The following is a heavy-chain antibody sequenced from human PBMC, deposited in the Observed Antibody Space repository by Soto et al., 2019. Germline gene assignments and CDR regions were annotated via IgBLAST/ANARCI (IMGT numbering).Heavy chain of an antibody. V-gene: IGHV1-69*13. Sequence: GASVKVSCKASGGTFSSYAISWVRQAPGQGPEWMGGIIPIFGTANYAQKFQGRVTITADESTSTAYMELSSLRSEDTAVYYCARERAVGYCSGGSCYSPDYWGQGTLVTVYS. CDR1: GGTFSSYA. CDR3: ARERAVGYCSGGSCYSPDY. D-gene: IGHD2-15*01. CDR2: IIPIFGTA. J-gene: IGHJ4*02.